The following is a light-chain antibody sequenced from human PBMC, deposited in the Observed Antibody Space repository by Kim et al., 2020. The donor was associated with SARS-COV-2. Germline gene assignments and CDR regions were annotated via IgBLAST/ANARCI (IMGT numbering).Light chain of an antibody. Sequence: EKVMTQSPDTLSVSAGERATLSCRASQSVGISLAWYQQKPGQAPRLLIYAASTRATGVPARFRGSGSGTDFTLTISSLQSEDSAVYYCLQYSKWPPSYNFGQGTKLEI. CDR2: AAS. V-gene: IGKV3-15*01. CDR1: QSVGIS. CDR3: LQYSKWPPSYN. J-gene: IGKJ2*01.